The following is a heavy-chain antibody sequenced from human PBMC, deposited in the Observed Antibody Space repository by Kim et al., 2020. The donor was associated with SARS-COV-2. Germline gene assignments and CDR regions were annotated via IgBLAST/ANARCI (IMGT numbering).Heavy chain of an antibody. D-gene: IGHD6-13*01. CDR2: INHSGST. CDR1: GGSFSGYY. CDR3: ARERAGSSWYRAY. J-gene: IGHJ4*02. Sequence: SETLSLTCAVYGGSFSGYYWSWIRQPPGKGLEWIGEINHSGSTNYNPSLKSRVTISVDTSKNQFSLKLSSVTAADTAVYYCARERAGSSWYRAYWGQGTLVTVSS. V-gene: IGHV4-34*01.